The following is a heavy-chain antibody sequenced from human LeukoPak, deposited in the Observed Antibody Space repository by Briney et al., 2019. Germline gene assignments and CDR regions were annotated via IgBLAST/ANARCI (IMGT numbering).Heavy chain of an antibody. CDR2: IGTSSTTI. J-gene: IGHJ5*02. CDR1: GFTFSSYT. CDR3: AKGSLVATMVRGPLYP. D-gene: IGHD3-10*01. Sequence: GGSLRLSCAASGFTFSSYTMNWVRQPPGKGLEWVSNIGTSSTTIYYADSVKGRFTISRDNSKNTLYLQMNSLRAEDTAVYYCAKGSLVATMVRGPLYPWGQGTLVTVSS. V-gene: IGHV3-48*01.